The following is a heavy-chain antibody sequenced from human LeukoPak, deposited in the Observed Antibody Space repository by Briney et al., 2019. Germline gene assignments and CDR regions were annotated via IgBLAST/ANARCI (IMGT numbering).Heavy chain of an antibody. J-gene: IGHJ3*02. CDR2: ISGSGGST. Sequence: GGSLRLSCAASGFTFSRFAINWVRQAPGKGLEWVSAISGSGGSTYYADSVEGRFTISRDNSKNTLYLQMNSLRAEDTAVYYCAKSKEDAFDIWGQGTMVTVSS. CDR1: GFTFSRFA. CDR3: AKSKEDAFDI. V-gene: IGHV3-23*01.